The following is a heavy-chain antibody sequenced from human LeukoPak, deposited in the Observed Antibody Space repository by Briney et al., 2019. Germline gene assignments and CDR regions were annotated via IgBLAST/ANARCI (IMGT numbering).Heavy chain of an antibody. Sequence: GGSLRLSCAASGFTFSSYAMDWVRQAPGKGLEWVSAISDNGGNTYYADSVKGRFTISRDNSKNTLYLQMNSLRAEDTAVYYCANKAMVRGVIIDYWGQGTLDTVSS. CDR3: ANKAMVRGVIIDY. CDR1: GFTFSSYA. J-gene: IGHJ4*02. V-gene: IGHV3-23*01. D-gene: IGHD3-10*01. CDR2: ISDNGGNT.